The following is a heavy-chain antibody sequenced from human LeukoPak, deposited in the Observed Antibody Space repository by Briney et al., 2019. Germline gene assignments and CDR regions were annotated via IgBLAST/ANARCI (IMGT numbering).Heavy chain of an antibody. J-gene: IGHJ5*02. V-gene: IGHV1-46*01. D-gene: IGHD4-17*01. CDR2: INPSGGST. Sequence: GASVKASRKASGYTFTSYYMHWVRQAPGQGLEWMGIINPSGGSTSYAQKFQGRVTMTRDTSTSTVYMELSSLRSGDTAVYYCARDNDGDYEGVKNGLWFDPWGQGTLVTVSS. CDR1: GYTFTSYY. CDR3: ARDNDGDYEGVKNGLWFDP.